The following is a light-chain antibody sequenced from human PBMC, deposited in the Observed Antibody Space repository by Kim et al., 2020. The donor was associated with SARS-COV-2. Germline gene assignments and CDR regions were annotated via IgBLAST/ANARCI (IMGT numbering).Light chain of an antibody. V-gene: IGKV3-20*01. Sequence: WSPGERATLSCRASQSVSSNYLAWYQQKPGQAPRLLMYGVFSRATGIPDRFSGSGSGTDFTLTISRLEPEDFAVYYCQQYDSSRTFGQGTKVEIK. CDR1: QSVSSNY. CDR3: QQYDSSRT. CDR2: GVF. J-gene: IGKJ1*01.